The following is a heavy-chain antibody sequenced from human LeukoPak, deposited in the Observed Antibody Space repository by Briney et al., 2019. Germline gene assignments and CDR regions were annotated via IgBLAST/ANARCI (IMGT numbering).Heavy chain of an antibody. Sequence: SVKVSCKASGGTFSSYAISWVRQAPGQGREWMGRIIPIFGTANYAQKFQGRVTITTDESTSTAYMELSSLRSEDTAVYYCASFFLRSATDNYYDSRWPIQHWGQGTLVTVSS. CDR2: IIPIFGTA. CDR1: GGTFSSYA. J-gene: IGHJ1*01. CDR3: ASFFLRSATDNYYDSRWPIQH. D-gene: IGHD3-22*01. V-gene: IGHV1-69*05.